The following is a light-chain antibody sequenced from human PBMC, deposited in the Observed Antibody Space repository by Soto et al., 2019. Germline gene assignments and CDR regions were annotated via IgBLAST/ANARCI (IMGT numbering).Light chain of an antibody. CDR1: QSVSSK. Sequence: EIVMTQSPATLSVSPGERATLSCRASQSVSSKLVWYQQKPGQAPRLLIYGASTRATGIPARFSGSGSGTEFTLTISSLQSEDFAVYYCQQYNNWGTFGQGTKLEIK. CDR3: QQYNNWGT. J-gene: IGKJ2*01. V-gene: IGKV3-15*01. CDR2: GAS.